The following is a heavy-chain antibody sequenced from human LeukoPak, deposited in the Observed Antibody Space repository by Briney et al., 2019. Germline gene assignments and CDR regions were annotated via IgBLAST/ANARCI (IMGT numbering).Heavy chain of an antibody. CDR1: GYTFTGYY. CDR2: INPNSGGT. J-gene: IGHJ6*03. D-gene: IGHD4-17*01. CDR3: AKTYGDFHIYYMDV. Sequence: VASVTVSCKASGYTFTGYYIHWVRQAPGQGLEWMGWINPNSGGTNYAQKFQGRVTMTRDTSISTAYMELTRLTSDDTAVYYCAKTYGDFHIYYMDVWGKGTSVTVSS. V-gene: IGHV1-2*02.